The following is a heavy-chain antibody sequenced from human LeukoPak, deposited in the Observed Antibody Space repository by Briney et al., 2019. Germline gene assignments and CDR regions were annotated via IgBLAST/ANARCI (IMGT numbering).Heavy chain of an antibody. V-gene: IGHV3-9*01. Sequence: PGGSLRLSCAASGFTFDDYAMHWVRQAPGKGLEWVSGISWNSGSIGYADSVKGRFTISRDNAKNSLYLQMNSLRAEDTALYYCAKADVHTVTKGRFGDYYYYYYMDVWGKGTTVTVSS. CDR3: AKADVHTVTKGRFGDYYYYYYMDV. D-gene: IGHD4-17*01. CDR1: GFTFDDYA. CDR2: ISWNSGSI. J-gene: IGHJ6*03.